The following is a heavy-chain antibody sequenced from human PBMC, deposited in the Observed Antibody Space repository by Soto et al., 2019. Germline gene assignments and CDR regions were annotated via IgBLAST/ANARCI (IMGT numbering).Heavy chain of an antibody. V-gene: IGHV3-13*04. Sequence: HPGGSLRLSCAASGFTFSSYDMHWVRQATGKGLEWVSAIGTAGDTYYPGSVKGRFTISRENAKNSLYLQMNSLRAGDTAVYYCARGEPVWFGPGGNGMDVWGQGTTVTVSS. J-gene: IGHJ6*02. D-gene: IGHD3-10*01. CDR1: GFTFSSYD. CDR2: IGTAGDT. CDR3: ARGEPVWFGPGGNGMDV.